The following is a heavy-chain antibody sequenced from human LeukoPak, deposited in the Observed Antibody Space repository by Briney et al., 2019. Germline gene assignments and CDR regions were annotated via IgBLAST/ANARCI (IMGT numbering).Heavy chain of an antibody. Sequence: PSETLSLSCAVYGGSFSGYYWSWIRQPPGKGLEWIGEINHSGSTNYNPSLKSRVTISVDTSKNQFSLKLSSVTAADTAVYYCQSRFLEWLLDYWGQGTLVTVSS. CDR3: QSRFLEWLLDY. CDR1: GGSFSGYY. D-gene: IGHD3-3*01. V-gene: IGHV4-34*01. CDR2: INHSGST. J-gene: IGHJ4*02.